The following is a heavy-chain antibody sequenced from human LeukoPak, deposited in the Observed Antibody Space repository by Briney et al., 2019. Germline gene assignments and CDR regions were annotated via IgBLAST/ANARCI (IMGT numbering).Heavy chain of an antibody. CDR3: AREGRDMITFGGVPYYYYYYYMDV. CDR2: IYYSGST. J-gene: IGHJ6*03. V-gene: IGHV4-59*01. D-gene: IGHD3-16*01. Sequence: TSSETLSLTCTVSGGSISSYYWSWIRQPPGKGLEWIGYIYYSGSTNYNPSLKSRVTISVDTSKNQFSLKLSSVTAADTAVYYCAREGRDMITFGGVPYYYYYYYMDVWGKGTTVTISS. CDR1: GGSISSYY.